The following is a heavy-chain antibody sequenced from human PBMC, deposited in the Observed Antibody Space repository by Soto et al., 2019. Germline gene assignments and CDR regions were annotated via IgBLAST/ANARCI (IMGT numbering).Heavy chain of an antibody. CDR1: GGSSSTYY. J-gene: IGHJ3*02. D-gene: IGHD6-13*01. CDR2: NKYSGSA. V-gene: IGHV4-59*01. Sequence: PSETLSLTCSVSGGSSSTYYWSWIRQPPGKGLEWIAYNKYSGSANQNPSLKSRVTTSIDTSKNQFSLKLSSVTAADTAVYYCARDSDAAGNRLAFDIWGQGTMVTVSS. CDR3: ARDSDAAGNRLAFDI.